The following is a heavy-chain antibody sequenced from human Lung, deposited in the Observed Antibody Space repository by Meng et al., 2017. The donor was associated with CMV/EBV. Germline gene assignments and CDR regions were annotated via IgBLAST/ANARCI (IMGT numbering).Heavy chain of an antibody. CDR3: ARGQVQCSTINCHDYRFSGMDV. D-gene: IGHD2/OR15-2a*01. CDR2: MNPNRGNT. J-gene: IGHJ6*02. V-gene: IGHV1-8*01. CDR1: GYTFSNYD. Sequence: ASVKVSXKASGYTFSNYDIIWVRQASGQGLEWVGWMNPNRGNTAYAQKFQGRVTMTRDTSTSIAYMELSSLRSGDTAVYYCARGQVQCSTINCHDYRFSGMDVWGQGTTXTVSS.